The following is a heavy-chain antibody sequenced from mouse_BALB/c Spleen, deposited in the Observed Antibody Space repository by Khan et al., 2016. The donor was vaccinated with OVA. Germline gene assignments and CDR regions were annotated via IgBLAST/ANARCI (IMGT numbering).Heavy chain of an antibody. CDR3: ARSGGLLRYHYVY. CDR2: ISSGSSTI. D-gene: IGHD1-1*01. CDR1: GFTFSSFG. Sequence: EVELVESGGGLVQPGGSRKLSCAASGFTFSSFGMHWVRQAPEKGLEWVAYISSGSSTIYYADTVKGRFTISRDNPKNTLFLQMTSLRSEDTAMYYCARSGGLLRYHYVYGGQGTTLTVSS. J-gene: IGHJ2*01. V-gene: IGHV5-17*02.